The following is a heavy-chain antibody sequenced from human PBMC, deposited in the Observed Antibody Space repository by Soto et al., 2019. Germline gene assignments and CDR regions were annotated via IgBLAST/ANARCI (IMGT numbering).Heavy chain of an antibody. CDR1: GGSISNYY. CDR2: MYTSGST. D-gene: IGHD2-15*01. J-gene: IGHJ4*02. Sequence: SETLSLTCTVSGGSISNYYWTWIRQPAGKGLEWIGRMYTSGSTNYNPSLKSRVTMSVDTSKNQFSLNLRSVTAADTAVYYCARGGGYDSFDFWGQGIQVTVSS. V-gene: IGHV4-4*07. CDR3: ARGGGYDSFDF.